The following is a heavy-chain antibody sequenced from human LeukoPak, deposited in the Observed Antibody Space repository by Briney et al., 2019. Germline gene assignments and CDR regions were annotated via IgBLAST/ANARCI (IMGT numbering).Heavy chain of an antibody. CDR1: GFTFNSYG. V-gene: IGHV3-7*03. CDR3: ARDRRGPFDY. D-gene: IGHD3-10*01. J-gene: IGHJ4*02. CDR2: IKQDGSER. Sequence: GRSLRLSCAASGFTFNSYGIHWVRQAPGKGLEWVANIKQDGSERYYVDSVGGRFTISRDNAKNSLFLRMNSPRAEDAAVYYCARDRRGPFDYWGQGTLVTVSS.